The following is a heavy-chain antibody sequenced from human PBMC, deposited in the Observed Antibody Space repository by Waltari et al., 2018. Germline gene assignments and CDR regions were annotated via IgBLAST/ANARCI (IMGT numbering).Heavy chain of an antibody. Sequence: EVQLVESGGNVVQPGGSLRLSCAASGFTFASYVMTWVRQAPGKGLEGVSSILGSGGSTYYADSVKGRFTISRDNSKNTLYLQMNSLRAEDTAVYYCAKHAGIAAAGIDYWGQGTLVTVSS. V-gene: IGHV3-23*04. J-gene: IGHJ4*02. CDR2: ILGSGGST. CDR1: GFTFASYV. D-gene: IGHD6-13*01. CDR3: AKHAGIAAAGIDY.